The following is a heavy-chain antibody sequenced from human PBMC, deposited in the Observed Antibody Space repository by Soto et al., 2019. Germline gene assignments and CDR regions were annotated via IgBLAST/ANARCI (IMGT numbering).Heavy chain of an antibody. D-gene: IGHD2-8*01. V-gene: IGHV1-69*08. Sequence: QVQMVQSWAEVKKPGSSVKVSCKASGGTFSSYTISWVRQAPGQGLEWMGRIIPILGIANYAQKFQGRVTITADKSTSTAHMELSSLRSEDTAVYYCARDNGYCTNGVCYSRQGDFDIWGQGTMVTVSS. CDR3: ARDNGYCTNGVCYSRQGDFDI. CDR1: GGTFSSYT. J-gene: IGHJ3*02. CDR2: IIPILGIA.